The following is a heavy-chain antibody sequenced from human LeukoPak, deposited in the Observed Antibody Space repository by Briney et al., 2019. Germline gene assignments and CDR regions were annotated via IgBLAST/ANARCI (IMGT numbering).Heavy chain of an antibody. CDR3: ARGGTIFGVVSGDDWYFDL. CDR2: ISSSSSYI. V-gene: IGHV3-21*04. J-gene: IGHJ2*01. CDR1: GFTFSSYS. D-gene: IGHD3-3*01. Sequence: GGSLRLSCAASGFTFSSYSMNRVRQAPGKGLEWVSSISSSSSYIYYADSEKGRFTISRDNAKNSLYLQMNSLRAEDTAVYYCARGGTIFGVVSGDDWYFDLWGRGTLVTVSS.